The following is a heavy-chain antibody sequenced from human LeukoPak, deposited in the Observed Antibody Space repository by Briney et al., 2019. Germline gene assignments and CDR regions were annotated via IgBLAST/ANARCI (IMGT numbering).Heavy chain of an antibody. Sequence: ESGPTLVNPTETLTLTCTVSGFSLSNARVGVSWIRRPPGKALEWLAYIFSNDEKSYSTSLRSRLTISKDTSKSQVVLTMTNMDPVDTATYYCARITLGGYFDYWGQGTLVTVSS. CDR3: ARITLGGYFDY. J-gene: IGHJ4*02. CDR2: IFSNDEK. CDR1: GFSLSNARVG. V-gene: IGHV2-26*01. D-gene: IGHD3-16*01.